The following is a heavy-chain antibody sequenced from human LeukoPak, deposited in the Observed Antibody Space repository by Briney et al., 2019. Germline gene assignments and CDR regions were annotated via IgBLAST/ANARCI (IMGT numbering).Heavy chain of an antibody. D-gene: IGHD3-3*01. CDR2: ISASGGST. CDR3: AKDRRHLEWLSIPFYYMDV. CDR1: GFTFSSYA. V-gene: IGHV3-23*01. J-gene: IGHJ6*03. Sequence: GGSLRLSCAASGFTFSSYAMSWVRQAPGKGVEWVSAISASGGSTYYADSVKGRFTISRDNSKNTLYLQMNSLRAEDTAVYYCAKDRRHLEWLSIPFYYMDVWGKGTTVTVSS.